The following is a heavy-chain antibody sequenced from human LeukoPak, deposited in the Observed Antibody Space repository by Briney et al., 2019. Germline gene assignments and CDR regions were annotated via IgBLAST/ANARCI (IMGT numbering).Heavy chain of an antibody. J-gene: IGHJ4*02. V-gene: IGHV1-2*04. CDR2: INPNSGGT. D-gene: IGHD6-13*01. CDR1: GYTFTSYY. CDR3: ARGIIAAAGISDY. Sequence: GASVKVSCKASGYTFTSYYMHWVRQAPGQGLEWMGWINPNSGGTNYAQKFQGWVTMTRDTSISTAYMELSRLRSDDTAVYYCARGIIAAAGISDYWGQGTLVTVSS.